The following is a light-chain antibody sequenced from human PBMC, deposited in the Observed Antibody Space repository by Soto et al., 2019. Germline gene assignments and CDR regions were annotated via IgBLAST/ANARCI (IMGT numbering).Light chain of an antibody. CDR2: STS. CDR3: LLYYGGAWV. CDR1: TGAVTSGYY. Sequence: QAVVTQEPSLTVSPGGTVTLTCASSTGAVTSGYYPSWFQQKPGQAPRALIYSTSNKHPWTPARFSGSLRGGKAALTLSGVQPEDEAEYYCLLYYGGAWVFGGGTKLTVL. J-gene: IGLJ3*02. V-gene: IGLV7-43*01.